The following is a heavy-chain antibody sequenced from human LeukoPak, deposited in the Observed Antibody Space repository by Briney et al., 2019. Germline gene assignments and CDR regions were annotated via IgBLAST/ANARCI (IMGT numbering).Heavy chain of an antibody. J-gene: IGHJ4*02. CDR2: IYYSGST. CDR3: ARERAAAVDH. D-gene: IGHD6-13*01. CDR1: GGSISRGAHY. Sequence: SQTLSLTCTVSGGSISRGAHYWYWIRQHPGEDLEWIGYIYYSGSTYYNPSLKSRVTISVDTSKNQFSLRLTSVTAADTAVYYCARERAAAVDHWGQGTLVTVAS. V-gene: IGHV4-31*03.